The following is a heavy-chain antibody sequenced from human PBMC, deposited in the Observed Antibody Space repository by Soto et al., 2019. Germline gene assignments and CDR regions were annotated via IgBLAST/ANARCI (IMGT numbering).Heavy chain of an antibody. J-gene: IGHJ3*01. CDR2: IYWDDDK. CDR3: AHAYGGNSLPNDAFDA. Sequence: QITLKESGTTLVKPTQTLTLTCTFSGFSLSADGVGVGWIRQPPGKALEWLALIYWDDDKRYRPSLKSRLTIAKAPSKNQVVLRMPTRDPVDAATYYCAHAYGGNSLPNDAFDAWGQGTVVTVSS. V-gene: IGHV2-5*02. D-gene: IGHD2-21*01. CDR1: GFSLSADGVG.